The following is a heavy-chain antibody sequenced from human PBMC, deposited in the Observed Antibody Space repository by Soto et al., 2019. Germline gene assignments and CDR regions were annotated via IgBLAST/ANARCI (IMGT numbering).Heavy chain of an antibody. CDR2: IHGGDSDT. CDR3: ARRGAKAFGLDV. D-gene: IGHD3-16*01. CDR1: GYTFTSYW. V-gene: IGHV5-51*01. Sequence: LKISCKGSGYTFTSYWIVWVRQKPGKGLEWMGIIHGGDSDTRYSPSFQGQVTISADKSIGTAYLQWTSLKASDAAMYYCARRGAKAFGLDVWGQGTTVTVSS. J-gene: IGHJ6*02.